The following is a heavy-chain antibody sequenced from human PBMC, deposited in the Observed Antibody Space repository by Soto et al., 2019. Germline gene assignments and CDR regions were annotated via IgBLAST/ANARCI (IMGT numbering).Heavy chain of an antibody. Sequence: PGGSLGLSCAASGFTFSNYWMSWVRQAPGKGLEWVANIKEDGSERNYVDSVKGRFTISRDNAENSLYLQMNSLRAEDTAVYYCASARHIGPWGQGTLVTSPQ. V-gene: IGHV3-7*01. CDR2: IKEDGSER. J-gene: IGHJ5*02. CDR1: GFTFSNYW. CDR3: ASARHIGP. D-gene: IGHD2-21*01.